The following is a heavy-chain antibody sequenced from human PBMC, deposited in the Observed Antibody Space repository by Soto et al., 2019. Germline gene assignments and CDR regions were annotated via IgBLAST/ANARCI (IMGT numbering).Heavy chain of an antibody. CDR1: GFAFNNYG. J-gene: IGHJ4*02. CDR2: ISKSDYT. CDR3: AREDSIIIPAVSDF. D-gene: IGHD2-2*01. V-gene: IGHV3-21*01. Sequence: GGSLRLSCTVSGFAFNNYGINWVRQAPGKGLEWVSSISKSDYTYYSDSVKGRFTISRDNAKNSVSLQMNTLRVEDTAVYYCAREDSIIIPAVSDFWGPGTLVAVSS.